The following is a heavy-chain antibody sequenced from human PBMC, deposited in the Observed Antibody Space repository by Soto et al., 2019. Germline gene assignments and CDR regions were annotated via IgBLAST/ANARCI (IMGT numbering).Heavy chain of an antibody. CDR3: ARRGPGTYFDN. CDR2: ISGSGDST. V-gene: IGHV3-23*01. Sequence: GGSLRLSCAASGFTFSSYAMNWVRQAPGKGLEWVSVISGSGDSTYYADSVKGRFTISRDNSKNTLYLQMNSLRTEDTAVYYCARRGPGTYFDNWGQGTLVNVSS. J-gene: IGHJ4*02. CDR1: GFTFSSYA. D-gene: IGHD6-13*01.